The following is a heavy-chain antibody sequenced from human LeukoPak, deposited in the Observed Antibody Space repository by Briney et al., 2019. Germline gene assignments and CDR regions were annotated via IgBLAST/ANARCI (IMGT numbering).Heavy chain of an antibody. J-gene: IGHJ4*02. CDR1: GGSISSGDYY. CDR2: IYYSGST. CDR3: ARGFSSSWYGY. Sequence: SETLSLTCTVSGGSISSGDYYWSWIRQPPGKGLEWIGYIYYSGSTYYNPSLKSRVTISVDTSKNQFSLKLSSVTAADTAVYYCARGFSSSWYGYWGQGTLVTVSS. D-gene: IGHD6-13*01. V-gene: IGHV4-30-4*01.